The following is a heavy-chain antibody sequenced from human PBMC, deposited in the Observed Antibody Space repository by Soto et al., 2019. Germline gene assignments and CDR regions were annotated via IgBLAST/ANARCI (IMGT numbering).Heavy chain of an antibody. V-gene: IGHV3-64*04. CDR3: AKDRVSDGIYSSDD. CDR2: ISSNGGST. D-gene: IGHD2-15*01. CDR1: GFTFSSYA. J-gene: IGHJ4*02. Sequence: GGSLRLSCSASGFTFSSYAMHWVRQAPGKGLEYVSAISSNGGSTYYADSVKGRFTISRDNSKNTVYLQMNSLRVEDTAIYYCAKDRVSDGIYSSDDWGRGVLVTVSS.